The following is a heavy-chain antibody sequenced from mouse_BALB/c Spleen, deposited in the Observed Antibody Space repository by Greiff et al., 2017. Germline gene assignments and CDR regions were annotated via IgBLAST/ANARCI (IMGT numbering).Heavy chain of an antibody. J-gene: IGHJ3*01. D-gene: IGHD2-14*01. CDR1: GYTFTSYY. CDR3: TRGHYRYDWFAY. CDR2: INPSNGGT. V-gene: IGHV1S81*02. Sequence: VQLQESGAELVKPGASVKLSCKASGYTFTSYYMYWVKQRPGQGLEWIGEINPSNGGTNFNEKFKSKATLIVDKSSSTAYMQLSSLTSEDSAVYYCTRGHYRYDWFAYWGQGTLVTVSA.